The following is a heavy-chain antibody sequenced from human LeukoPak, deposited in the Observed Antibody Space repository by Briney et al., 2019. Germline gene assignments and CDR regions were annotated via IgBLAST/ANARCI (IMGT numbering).Heavy chain of an antibody. D-gene: IGHD1-26*01. V-gene: IGHV4-39*01. CDR1: GDSVTSDSYY. Sequence: SETLSLTCTVSGDSVTSDSYYWGWIRQPRRKGLEWIGSVFYRDRTYYNPSFRSRLTITVDTSKNQVSLKLRSVTAADTAIYYCVRHLVGVAEGYFDYWGQGIQVTVSS. CDR2: VFYRDRT. CDR3: VRHLVGVAEGYFDY. J-gene: IGHJ4*02.